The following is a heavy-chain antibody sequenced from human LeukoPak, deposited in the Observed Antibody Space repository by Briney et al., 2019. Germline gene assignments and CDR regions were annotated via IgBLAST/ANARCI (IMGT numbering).Heavy chain of an antibody. J-gene: IGHJ4*02. CDR2: ISWNGGPA. Sequence: PGGSLRLSCAASGFRFDVHDIHWVRQIPGKGLEWVSGISWNGGPARYADSVKGRFNISRDNAKNSLYLQMNSLRAEDMALYYCAKGATRYSGYDLGFDYWGQGTLVTVSS. D-gene: IGHD5-12*01. CDR3: AKGATRYSGYDLGFDY. CDR1: GFRFDVHD. V-gene: IGHV3-20*04.